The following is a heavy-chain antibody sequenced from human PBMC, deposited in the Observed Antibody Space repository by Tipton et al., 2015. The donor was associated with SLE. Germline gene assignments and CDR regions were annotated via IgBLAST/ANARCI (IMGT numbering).Heavy chain of an antibody. J-gene: IGHJ3*02. D-gene: IGHD3-3*01. CDR3: AREAVGSGFGAFDI. CDR1: AGSISSSSHY. V-gene: IGHV4-39*07. CDR2: IYYSGSA. Sequence: GLVKPSETLSLTCSVSAGSISSSSHYWGWIRQTPGKGLEWIGSIYYSGSAYYNPSLKSRVTISVDTSKNQFSLKLTSVTAADTAVYYCAREAVGSGFGAFDIWGQGTTVTVSS.